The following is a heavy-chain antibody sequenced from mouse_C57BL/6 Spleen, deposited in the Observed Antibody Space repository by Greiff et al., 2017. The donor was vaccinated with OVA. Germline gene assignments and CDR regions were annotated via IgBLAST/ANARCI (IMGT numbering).Heavy chain of an antibody. D-gene: IGHD2-3*01. CDR1: GYTFTSYW. CDR3: ARFGYYDYYAMDY. J-gene: IGHJ4*01. Sequence: VQLQQPGAELVKPGASVKMSCKASGYTFTSYWITWVKQRPGQGLEWIGDIYPGSGSTNYNEKFKSKATLTVDTSSSTAYMQLSSLTSEDSAVYYCARFGYYDYYAMDYWGQGTSVTVSS. CDR2: IYPGSGST. V-gene: IGHV1-55*01.